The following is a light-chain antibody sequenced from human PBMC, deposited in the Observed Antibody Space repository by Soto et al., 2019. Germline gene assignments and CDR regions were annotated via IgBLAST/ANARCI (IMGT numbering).Light chain of an antibody. V-gene: IGKV1-5*03. Sequence: DIQMTQSPSTLSASVGDRVSITCRASQNIGKYLAWFQQTPGEAPKLLIYKASSLHGGVPSRFSGGGSGTEFTLTISGLQPDDFATYYCQQYHGYPRTFGPGTKVEI. J-gene: IGKJ1*01. CDR3: QQYHGYPRT. CDR2: KAS. CDR1: QNIGKY.